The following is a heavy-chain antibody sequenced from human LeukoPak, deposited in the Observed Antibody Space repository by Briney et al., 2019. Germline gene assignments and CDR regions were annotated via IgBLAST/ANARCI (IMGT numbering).Heavy chain of an antibody. D-gene: IGHD3-22*01. Sequence: GGSLRLSRAASGFTFTNYWMHWVRQAPGKGLVWVSRVLSDGSRISYADSVKGRFTISRDNAKNTLYLQMDSLRAEDTAVYYCARDVPYYYESSGYYSLGFDIWGQGTMVTVSS. J-gene: IGHJ3*02. V-gene: IGHV3-74*01. CDR3: ARDVPYYYESSGYYSLGFDI. CDR2: VLSDGSRI. CDR1: GFTFTNYW.